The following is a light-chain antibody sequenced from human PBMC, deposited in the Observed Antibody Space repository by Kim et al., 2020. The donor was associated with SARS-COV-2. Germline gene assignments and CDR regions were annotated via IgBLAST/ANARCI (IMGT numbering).Light chain of an antibody. J-gene: IGKJ1*01. CDR2: AAS. Sequence: DIQMTQSPPSLSASVGDRVTITCRASQDISHYLVWFQHKPGKAPKLLIYAASALHSEVPSRFSGSGAGTDFTLTISSLQPEDVATYYCKSYNSAPWTFGQGTKLEIK. V-gene: IGKV1-27*01. CDR3: KSYNSAPWT. CDR1: QDISHY.